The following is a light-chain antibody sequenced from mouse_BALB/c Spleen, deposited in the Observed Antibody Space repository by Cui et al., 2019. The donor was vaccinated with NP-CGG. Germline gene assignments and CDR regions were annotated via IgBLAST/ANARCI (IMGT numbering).Light chain of an antibody. CDR1: TAAVTTSNY. Sequence: HAVVSRESALTTSPVETVTRTSRSTTAAVTTSNYANWGQEKPHHLFTGLISGTNNRVPSSPGKFSSSLDGDKAALTNKGAQAEDGAIYFWALWYNNHWGFGGRTKTDCP. CDR3: ALWYNNHWG. J-gene: IGLJ1*01. CDR2: GTN. V-gene: IGLV1*01.